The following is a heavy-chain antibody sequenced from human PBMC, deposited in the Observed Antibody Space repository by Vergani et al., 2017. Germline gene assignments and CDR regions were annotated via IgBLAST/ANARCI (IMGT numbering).Heavy chain of an antibody. CDR2: INPNSGGT. CDR3: ARDHVGISDY. D-gene: IGHD2-15*01. Sequence: QVQLVQSGAEVKKPGASVKVSCKVSGYTLTELSMHWVRQAPGKGLEWMGWINPNSGGTNYAQKFQGRVTMTRDTSISTAYMELSRLRSDDTAVYYCARDHVGISDYWGQGTLVTVSS. V-gene: IGHV1-2*02. CDR1: GYTLTELS. J-gene: IGHJ4*02.